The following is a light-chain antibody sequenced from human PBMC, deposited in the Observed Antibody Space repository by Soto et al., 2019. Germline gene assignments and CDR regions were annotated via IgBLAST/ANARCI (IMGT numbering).Light chain of an antibody. V-gene: IGLV2-14*01. J-gene: IGLJ1*01. Sequence: QSALTQPASLSGSPGQSITISCTGTSSDICAYYYVSWFQQHPGKSPKLMISEVNNRPSGVSNRFSGSKSGNTAYLTISGLQVEDEAEYFCVSFTTTXTHVFGTGTKVXV. CDR1: SSDICAYYY. CDR3: VSFTTTXTHV. CDR2: EVN.